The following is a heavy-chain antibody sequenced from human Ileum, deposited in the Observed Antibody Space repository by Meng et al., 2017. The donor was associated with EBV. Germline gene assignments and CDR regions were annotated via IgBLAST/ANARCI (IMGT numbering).Heavy chain of an antibody. CDR2: INADNGNT. J-gene: IGHJ4*01. CDR1: GYTFSNYA. Sequence: QVQLLQPGAEVKKPGASVKLSCKASGYTFSNYAIHWVRQAPGQRPEWMGWINADNGNTKYSQKFQGRVTITRNTPASTVYMDVRSLRSEDTAVYFCARVERGVKFDKWGQGTLVTVSS. V-gene: IGHV1-3*01. D-gene: IGHD2-21*01. CDR3: ARVERGVKFDK.